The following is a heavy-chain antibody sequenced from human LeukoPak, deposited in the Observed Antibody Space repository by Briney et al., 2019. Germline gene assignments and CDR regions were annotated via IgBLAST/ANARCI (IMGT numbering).Heavy chain of an antibody. CDR1: GFTFSSYA. D-gene: IGHD4-17*01. V-gene: IGHV3-23*01. CDR3: AKVGDTVTTESFFDY. Sequence: GGSLRLSCAASGFTFSSYAMSRVRQAPGKGLEWVSAISGSGGSTYYADSVKGRFTISRDNPKNTLYLQMNSLRAEDTAVYYCAKVGDTVTTESFFDYWGQGTLVTVSS. CDR2: ISGSGGST. J-gene: IGHJ4*02.